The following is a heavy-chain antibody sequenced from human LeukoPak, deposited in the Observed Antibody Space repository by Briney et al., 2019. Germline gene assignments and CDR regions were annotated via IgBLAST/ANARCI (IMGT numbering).Heavy chain of an antibody. Sequence: ASVKVSCKASGGTFSSYAISWVRQAPGQGLEWMGGIIPIFGTANYAQKFQGRVTITADESTSTAYMELSSLRSEDTAVYYCARPRVVAATVDAFDIWGQGAMVTVSS. CDR2: IIPIFGTA. D-gene: IGHD2-15*01. CDR3: ARPRVVAATVDAFDI. V-gene: IGHV1-69*13. CDR1: GGTFSSYA. J-gene: IGHJ3*02.